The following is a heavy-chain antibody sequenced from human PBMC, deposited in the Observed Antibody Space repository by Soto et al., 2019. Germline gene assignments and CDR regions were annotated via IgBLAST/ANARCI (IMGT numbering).Heavy chain of an antibody. CDR2: IYYSGST. Sequence: SETLSLTCTVSGGSISSYYWSWIRQPPGKGLEWIGYIYYSGSTNYNPSLKSRVTISVDTSKNQFSLKLSSVTAADTAVYYCARGTLSRDGYNVDYFDYWGQGTLVTVSS. D-gene: IGHD5-12*01. CDR3: ARGTLSRDGYNVDYFDY. CDR1: GGSISSYY. J-gene: IGHJ4*02. V-gene: IGHV4-59*01.